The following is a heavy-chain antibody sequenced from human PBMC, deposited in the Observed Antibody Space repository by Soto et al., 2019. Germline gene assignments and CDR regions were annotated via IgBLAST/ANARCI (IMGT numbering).Heavy chain of an antibody. CDR1: GFTFSSYA. CDR3: ARGLLLGPFDY. D-gene: IGHD2-21*02. Sequence: QVQLVESGGGVVQPGRSLRLSCAASGFTFSSYAMHWVRQAPGKGLEWVAVISYDGSNKYYADSVKGRFTISRDNSKNTLYLQMNSLRAEDTAVYYCARGLLLGPFDYWGQGTLVTVSS. V-gene: IGHV3-30-3*01. J-gene: IGHJ4*02. CDR2: ISYDGSNK.